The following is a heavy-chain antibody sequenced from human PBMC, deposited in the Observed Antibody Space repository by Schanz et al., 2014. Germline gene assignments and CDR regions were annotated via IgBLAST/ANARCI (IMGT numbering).Heavy chain of an antibody. CDR3: VRDSFFAFDY. Sequence: EVQLLESGGGLVQPGGSLKLSCAASGLIFSNYGMSWVRQAPGKGLEWVSYVSRSTPDIYYADSVKGRFTMSRDNAKNSVFLQMNSLRAEDTAVYYCVRDSFFAFDYWGQGTLVTVSS. V-gene: IGHV3-48*01. CDR2: VSRSTPDI. J-gene: IGHJ4*02. D-gene: IGHD3-3*01. CDR1: GLIFSNYG.